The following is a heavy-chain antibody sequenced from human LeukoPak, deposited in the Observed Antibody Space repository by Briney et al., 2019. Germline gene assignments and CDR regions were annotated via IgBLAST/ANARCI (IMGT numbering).Heavy chain of an antibody. CDR3: ATGRGSYYVNYYYYYMDV. J-gene: IGHJ6*03. CDR1: GYTLTELS. V-gene: IGHV1-24*01. D-gene: IGHD1-26*01. Sequence: GASVKVSCKVSGYTLTELSMHWVRQAPGKGLEGMGGFDPEDGETIYAQKFQGRVTMTEDTSTDTAYMELSSLRSEDTAVYYCATGRGSYYVNYYYYYMDVWGKGTTVTVSS. CDR2: FDPEDGET.